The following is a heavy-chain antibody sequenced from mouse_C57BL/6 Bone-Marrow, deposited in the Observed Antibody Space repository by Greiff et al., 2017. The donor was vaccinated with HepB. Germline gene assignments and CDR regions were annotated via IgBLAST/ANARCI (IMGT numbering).Heavy chain of an antibody. Sequence: QVQLQQSGAELVRPGTSVKVSCKASGYAFTNYLIEWVKQRPGQGLEWIGVINPGSGGTNYNEKFKGKATQTADKSSSTAYMQLSSLTSEDSAVYFCARRYYGSSLAWFAYWGQGTLVTVSA. CDR3: ARRYYGSSLAWFAY. V-gene: IGHV1-54*01. J-gene: IGHJ3*01. CDR2: INPGSGGT. CDR1: GYAFTNYL. D-gene: IGHD1-1*01.